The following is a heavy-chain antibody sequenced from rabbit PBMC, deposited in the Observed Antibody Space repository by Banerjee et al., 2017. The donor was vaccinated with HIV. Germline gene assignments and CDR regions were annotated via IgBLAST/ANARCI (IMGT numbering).Heavy chain of an antibody. CDR2: INTSSGNT. J-gene: IGHJ4*01. CDR1: GIDFSSYYY. Sequence: QSLQESGGGLFQPEGSLTLTCKASGIDFSSYYYMCWVRQAPGKGLELIACINTSSGNTVYASWAKGRFTISRTSSTTVSLQMTSLTAADMATYFCARDLAGVIGWNFGLWGQGTLVTVS. CDR3: ARDLAGVIGWNFGL. D-gene: IGHD4-1*01. V-gene: IGHV1S40*01.